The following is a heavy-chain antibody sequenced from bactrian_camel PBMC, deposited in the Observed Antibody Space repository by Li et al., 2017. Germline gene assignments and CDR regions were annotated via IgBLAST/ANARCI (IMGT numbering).Heavy chain of an antibody. CDR1: GYTVGRNY. Sequence: HVQLVESGGGSVQAGGSLRLSCVVSGYTVGRNYMGWFRQAPGKEREGVAAIYTDGDAAWYADSVKGRFTISQDNAKNTVYLQMNSLKSEDTALYYCATQVHGSPNYWGQGTQVTVS. CDR3: ATQVHGSPNY. J-gene: IGHJ4*01. V-gene: IGHV3S1*01. D-gene: IGHD2*01. CDR2: IYTDGDAA.